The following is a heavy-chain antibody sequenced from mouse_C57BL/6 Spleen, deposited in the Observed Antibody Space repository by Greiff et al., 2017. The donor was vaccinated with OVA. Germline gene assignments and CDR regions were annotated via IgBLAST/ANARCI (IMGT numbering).Heavy chain of an antibody. Sequence: EVNLVESVAELVRPGASVKLSCTASGFNIKNTYMHWVKQRPEQGLEWIGRIDPANGNTKYAPKFQGKATITADTSSNTAYLQLSSLTSEDTAIYYCARLYDGSWYFDVWGTGTTVTVSS. D-gene: IGHD2-3*01. J-gene: IGHJ1*03. CDR1: GFNIKNTY. CDR2: IDPANGNT. CDR3: ARLYDGSWYFDV. V-gene: IGHV14-3*01.